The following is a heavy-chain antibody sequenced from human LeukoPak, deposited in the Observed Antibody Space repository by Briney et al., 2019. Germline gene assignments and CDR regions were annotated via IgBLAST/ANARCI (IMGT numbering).Heavy chain of an antibody. Sequence: GGSLRLSCAASGFTFDENAMHWVRHAPGKGLEWVSGINWNSGTIVYADSVKGRFTISRDNAKRSLYLQMNTLRGEDTAFYYCAIVQTPELYGSGSSFHYWGQGTLVTVSS. V-gene: IGHV3-9*01. D-gene: IGHD3-10*01. CDR3: AIVQTPELYGSGSSFHY. CDR1: GFTFDENA. CDR2: INWNSGTI. J-gene: IGHJ4*02.